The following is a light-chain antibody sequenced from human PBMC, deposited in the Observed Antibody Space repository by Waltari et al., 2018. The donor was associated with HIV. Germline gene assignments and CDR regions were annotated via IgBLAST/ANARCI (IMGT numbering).Light chain of an antibody. J-gene: IGLJ3*02. CDR3: AAWDDSLSGVV. CDR1: RSNIRRKY. Sequence: QSVLTPPPSASGTPGQRVTISCSGSRSNIRRKYVNWYQQLPGTAPKLLIYGNNQRPSGVPDRFSGSKSGTSASLAISGLRSEDEADYYCAAWDDSLSGVVFGGGTKLTVL. V-gene: IGLV1-47*02. CDR2: GNN.